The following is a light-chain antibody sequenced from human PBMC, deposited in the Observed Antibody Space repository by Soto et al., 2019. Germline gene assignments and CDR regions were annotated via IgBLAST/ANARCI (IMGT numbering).Light chain of an antibody. CDR2: ATS. CDR1: QGVSSN. CDR3: QKYDSAPLT. Sequence: DIQLTQSPSSLSSSVGDRVTLTCRASQGVSSNLAWYQQKPGNVPKLLIYATSTLQSGVPSRFSGSGSGTDFTLTISSLQPEDVAIYYCQKYDSAPLTFGGGTKVEIK. J-gene: IGKJ4*02. V-gene: IGKV1-27*01.